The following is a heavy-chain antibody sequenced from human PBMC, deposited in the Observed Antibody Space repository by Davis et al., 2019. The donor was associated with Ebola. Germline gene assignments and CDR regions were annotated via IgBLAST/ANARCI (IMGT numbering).Heavy chain of an antibody. Sequence: AASVKVSCKASGYTFTSYGISWVRQAPGQGLEWMGWINPNSGGTNYAQKFQGWVTMTRDTSISTAYMELSRLRSDDTAVYYCARVGVLGSWDYWGQGTLVTVSS. CDR2: INPNSGGT. CDR1: GYTFTSYG. D-gene: IGHD3-10*01. J-gene: IGHJ4*02. CDR3: ARVGVLGSWDY. V-gene: IGHV1-2*04.